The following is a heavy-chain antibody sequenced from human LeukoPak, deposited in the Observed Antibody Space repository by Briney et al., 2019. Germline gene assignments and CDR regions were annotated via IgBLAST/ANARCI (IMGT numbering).Heavy chain of an antibody. CDR1: GFTFSGYA. Sequence: GGSLRLSCAASGFTFSGYAMSWVRQAPGKGLEWVSTISGSDDRTDYADSVKGRFTISRDNSKNTLSLQMNSLRVEDTAVYYYTKMRGIAAAGTLHYWGQGTLVTVSS. CDR3: TKMRGIAAAGTLHY. J-gene: IGHJ4*02. D-gene: IGHD6-13*01. V-gene: IGHV3-23*01. CDR2: ISGSDDRT.